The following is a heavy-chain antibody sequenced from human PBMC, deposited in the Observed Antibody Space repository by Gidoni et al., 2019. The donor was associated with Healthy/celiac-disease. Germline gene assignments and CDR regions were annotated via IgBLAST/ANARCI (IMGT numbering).Heavy chain of an antibody. J-gene: IGHJ5*02. Sequence: VQLVASGGGLVQPWGSLRLSTAVLGITFSSYALSWVRQAPGKGLEWVSGISDSGGSTYYADSVKGRFTISRDNAKNTLYLQMNSLRAEDTAVYYCAKSPYDFWSGYYNSPNWFDPWGQGTLVTVSS. V-gene: IGHV3-23*04. D-gene: IGHD3-3*01. CDR1: GITFSSYA. CDR3: AKSPYDFWSGYYNSPNWFDP. CDR2: ISDSGGST.